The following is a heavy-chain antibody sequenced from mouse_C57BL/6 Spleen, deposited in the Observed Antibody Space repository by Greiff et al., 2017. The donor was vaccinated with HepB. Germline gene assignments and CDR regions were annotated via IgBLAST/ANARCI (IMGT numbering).Heavy chain of an antibody. CDR3: ARAPNYGFYYFDY. CDR2: IYPRDGST. J-gene: IGHJ2*01. D-gene: IGHD2-2*01. CDR1: GYTFTDHT. V-gene: IGHV1-78*01. Sequence: VQLQQSDAELVKPGASVKISCKVSGYTFTDHTIHWMKQRPEQGLEWIGYIYPRDGSTKYNEKFKGKATLTADKSSSTAYMQLNSLTSEDSAVYICARAPNYGFYYFDYWGQGTTLTVSS.